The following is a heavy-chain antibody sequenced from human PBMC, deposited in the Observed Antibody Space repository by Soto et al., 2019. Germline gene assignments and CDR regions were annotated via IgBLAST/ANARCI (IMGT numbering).Heavy chain of an antibody. V-gene: IGHV1-69*01. J-gene: IGHJ3*01. CDR3: ARDGVDDGDDTGRWNVFDV. Sequence: QLVQSGAEMKRPGSSVKVSCKASGGTFIKSAFSWVRPGPGQGLEWMGGIIPMFGTSNFAQKFEDRVTFIAAELKTTVFMELSSLSLEDEAVDFCARDGVDDGDDTGRWNVFDVWGQGTMVPVSS. D-gene: IGHD4-17*01. CDR2: IIPMFGTS. CDR1: GGTFIKSA.